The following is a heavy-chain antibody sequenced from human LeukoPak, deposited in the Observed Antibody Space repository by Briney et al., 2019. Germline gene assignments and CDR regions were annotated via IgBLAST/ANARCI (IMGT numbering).Heavy chain of an antibody. Sequence: ASVKVSCKASGYTFTSYGISWVRQAPGQGLEWMGWISAYNGNTNYAQKLQGRVTMTTDTSTSTAYMELRSLRSEDTAVYYCARDLGATLSYYYYMDVWGKGTTVTVSS. CDR2: ISAYNGNT. CDR1: GYTFTSYG. V-gene: IGHV1-18*01. CDR3: ARDLGATLSYYYYMDV. D-gene: IGHD1-26*01. J-gene: IGHJ6*03.